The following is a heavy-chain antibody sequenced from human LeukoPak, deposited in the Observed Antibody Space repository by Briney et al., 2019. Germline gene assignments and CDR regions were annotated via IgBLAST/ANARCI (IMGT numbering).Heavy chain of an antibody. D-gene: IGHD1-26*01. CDR1: GYTFTSHG. CDR2: MNPNSGNT. J-gene: IGHJ4*02. V-gene: IGHV1-8*02. CDR3: ARVVSGRLYYFDY. Sequence: ASVNVSCKASGYTFTSHGINWVRQATGQGLEWMGWMNPNSGNTGYAQKFQGRVTMTRNTSISTAYMELSSLRSEDTAVYYCARVVSGRLYYFDYWGQGTPVTVSS.